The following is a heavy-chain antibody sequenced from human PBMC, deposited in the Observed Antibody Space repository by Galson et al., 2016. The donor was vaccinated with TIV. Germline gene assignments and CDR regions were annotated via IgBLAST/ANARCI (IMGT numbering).Heavy chain of an antibody. Sequence: SLRLSCAASGFTFSNYPMHWVRQTPGKGLEWVAVISYDGRIEDYADSVKGRFTISRDDSRNTLYLQMNSLRTEDTAIYYCARDAVIGTPDYFDYWGREPWSPSPQ. J-gene: IGHJ4*02. V-gene: IGHV3-30*01. CDR1: GFTFSNYP. D-gene: IGHD2-21*01. CDR2: ISYDGRIE. CDR3: ARDAVIGTPDYFDY.